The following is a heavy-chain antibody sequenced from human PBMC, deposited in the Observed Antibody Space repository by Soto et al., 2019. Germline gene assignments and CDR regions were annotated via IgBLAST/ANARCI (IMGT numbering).Heavy chain of an antibody. Sequence: EVRLVESGGGLVKPGGSLRLSCAASGFTFSSYSMHWVRQAPGKGLEWVSSIDSSSNYIYYADSIKGRFTISRDNAKNSLYLQINSLRAEDTAVYYCASCQMLHSNYYYGMDVWGQGTTVTVSS. D-gene: IGHD2-8*01. V-gene: IGHV3-21*02. J-gene: IGHJ6*02. CDR2: IDSSSNYI. CDR3: ASCQMLHSNYYYGMDV. CDR1: GFTFSSYS.